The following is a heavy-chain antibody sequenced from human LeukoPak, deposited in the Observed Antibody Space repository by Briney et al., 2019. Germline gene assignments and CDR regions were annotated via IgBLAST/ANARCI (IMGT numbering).Heavy chain of an antibody. V-gene: IGHV3-64*01. CDR1: GFTFSSYA. Sequence: GRSLRLSCAASGFTFSSYAMHWVRQAPGKGLEYVSAISSNGGSTYYANSVKGRFTISRDNSKNTLYLQMGSLRAEDMAVYYCARDQPLDVWGKGTTVTVSS. CDR2: ISSNGGST. CDR3: ARDQPLDV. J-gene: IGHJ6*04.